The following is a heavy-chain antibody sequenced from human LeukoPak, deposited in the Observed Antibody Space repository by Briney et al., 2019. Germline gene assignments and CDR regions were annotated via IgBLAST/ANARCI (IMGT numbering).Heavy chain of an antibody. CDR2: ISAYNGNT. CDR3: ARDYYDSSGYYYLDY. V-gene: IGHV1-18*01. D-gene: IGHD3-22*01. Sequence: ASVKVSCKASGYTFTSYGISWVRQAPGQGLEWMGWISAYNGNTNYAQKLQGRVTMTTDTSTSTAYMELRSLRSDDTAVYYCARDYYDSSGYYYLDYWGQGTLVTVSS. CDR1: GYTFTSYG. J-gene: IGHJ4*02.